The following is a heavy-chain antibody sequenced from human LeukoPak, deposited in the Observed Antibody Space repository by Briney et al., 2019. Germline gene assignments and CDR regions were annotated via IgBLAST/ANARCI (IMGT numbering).Heavy chain of an antibody. Sequence: ASVKVSCKASGHTFTSYYMHWVRQAPGQGLEWMGIINPSGGSTTYAQKFQGRVTMTRDTSISTAYMELSRLRSDDTALYYCARWGMRTFDIWGQGTMVTV. CDR1: GHTFTSYY. J-gene: IGHJ3*02. V-gene: IGHV1-46*01. CDR2: INPSGGST. D-gene: IGHD2-8*01. CDR3: ARWGMRTFDI.